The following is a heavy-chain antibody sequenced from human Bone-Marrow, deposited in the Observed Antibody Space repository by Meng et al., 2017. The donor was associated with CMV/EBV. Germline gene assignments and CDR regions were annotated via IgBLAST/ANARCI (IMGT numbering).Heavy chain of an antibody. CDR3: ATCLSTSCHSPYYYYYGMDV. V-gene: IGHV3-30*02. D-gene: IGHD2-2*01. CDR1: GFTFTRHD. CDR2: IRYDGSNK. Sequence: SCKASGFTFTRHDMHWVRQAPGKGLEWVAFIRYDGSNKYYADSVKGRFTIARDNSKDTLYLQMNSLRAEDTAVYYCATCLSTSCHSPYYYYYGMDVWGQGTTVTVSS. J-gene: IGHJ6*02.